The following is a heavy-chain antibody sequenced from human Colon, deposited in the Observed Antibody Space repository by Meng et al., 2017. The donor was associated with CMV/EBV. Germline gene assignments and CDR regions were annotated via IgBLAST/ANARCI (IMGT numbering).Heavy chain of an antibody. J-gene: IGHJ6*02. CDR2: INPNSGDT. D-gene: IGHD1-1*01. Sequence: ASVKVSCKASGYTFSDYFVQWVRQASGQGLEWLGYINPNSGDTNYAQKFQGRVTLTRDTSVRTVYMELTSLTSDDTAMYFCARAKLTGDSRHYGMAVWGQGTAVTVSS. CDR3: ARAKLTGDSRHYGMAV. V-gene: IGHV1-2*02. CDR1: GYTFSDYF.